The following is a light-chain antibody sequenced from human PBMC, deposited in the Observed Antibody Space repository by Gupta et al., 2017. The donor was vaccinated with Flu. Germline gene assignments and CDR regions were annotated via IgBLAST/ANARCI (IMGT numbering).Light chain of an antibody. CDR2: EAS. Sequence: STLSASVGDRLTITCQTSQDIAKYLNWYQQKPWQVPKLLIKEASHLQTGPPSRFRRSGSGLHFSFTMSGHLPEDVTSYSCMLYEYRPRSTFGQGTRLDIK. J-gene: IGKJ2*01. CDR3: MLYEYRPRST. V-gene: IGKV1-33*01. CDR1: QDIAKY.